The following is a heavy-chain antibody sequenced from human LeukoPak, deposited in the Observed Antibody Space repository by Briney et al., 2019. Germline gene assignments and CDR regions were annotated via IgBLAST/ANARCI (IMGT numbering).Heavy chain of an antibody. CDR1: GGSFSGYY. D-gene: IGHD1-26*01. J-gene: IGHJ4*02. CDR3: ARCGATMIDY. CDR2: INHSGST. Sequence: SETLSLTCAVYGGSFSGYYWSWIRQPPGKGLEWIGEINHSGSTNYNPSLKSRVTISVDTSKNQFSLKLSSVTAADTAVYYCARCGATMIDYWGQGTLVTVSS. V-gene: IGHV4-34*01.